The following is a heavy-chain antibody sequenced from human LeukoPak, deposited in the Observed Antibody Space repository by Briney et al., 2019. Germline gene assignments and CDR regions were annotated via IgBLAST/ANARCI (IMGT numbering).Heavy chain of an antibody. Sequence: GGSLRLSCAASGFIFSSSYMTWVRQAPGKGLEWVSLIYIGNTTYYADSVKGRFTISRDNSKNTLYLQMNSLKAEDTALYYCASDNPTGVGVSMDVWGKGTMVTVSS. D-gene: IGHD1-1*01. CDR1: GFIFSSSY. J-gene: IGHJ6*03. CDR2: IYIGNTT. CDR3: ASDNPTGVGVSMDV. V-gene: IGHV3-53*01.